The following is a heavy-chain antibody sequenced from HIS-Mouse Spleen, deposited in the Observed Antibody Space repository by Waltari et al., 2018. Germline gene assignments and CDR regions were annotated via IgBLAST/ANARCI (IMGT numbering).Heavy chain of an antibody. CDR3: AREIPYSSSWYDWYFDL. Sequence: QLQLQESGPGLVTPSETLSPTCTVSGGSIRRSSYYWGWIRQPPGKGLEWIGSIYYSGSTYYNPSLKSRVTISVDTSKNQFSLKLSSVTAADTAVYYCAREIPYSSSWYDWYFDLWGRGTLVTVSS. CDR2: IYYSGST. CDR1: GGSIRRSSYY. D-gene: IGHD6-13*01. V-gene: IGHV4-39*07. J-gene: IGHJ2*01.